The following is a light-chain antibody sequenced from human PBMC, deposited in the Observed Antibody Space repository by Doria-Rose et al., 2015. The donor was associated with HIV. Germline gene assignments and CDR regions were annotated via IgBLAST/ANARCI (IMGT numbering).Light chain of an antibody. Sequence: QSVLTQPPSASGAPGQRVAISCTGSSSNIGAGFDVNWYQQFPGTAPKLLIHVNTNRPSGVPDRFSGSKSGTSASLAISGLRAEDEADYYCQSYDSRLSVYVFGTGTKVTVL. CDR3: QSYDSRLSVYV. CDR1: SSNIGAGFD. J-gene: IGLJ1*01. V-gene: IGLV1-40*01. CDR2: VNT.